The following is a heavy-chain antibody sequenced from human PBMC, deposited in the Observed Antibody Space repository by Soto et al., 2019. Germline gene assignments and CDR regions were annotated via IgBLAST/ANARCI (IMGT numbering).Heavy chain of an antibody. J-gene: IGHJ3*02. CDR2: IYQSGST. V-gene: IGHV4-38-2*01. CDR1: GYSISIGYH. CDR3: ARAPNTLRAFDI. D-gene: IGHD3-9*01. Sequence: PSGTLSLTCVVSGYSISIGYHWGWIRQPPGKGLEWIGSIYQSGSTYYNPSLKSRVTISVDMSKNQFSLKLSSVTAADTAVYYCARAPNTLRAFDIWGQGTMVTVSS.